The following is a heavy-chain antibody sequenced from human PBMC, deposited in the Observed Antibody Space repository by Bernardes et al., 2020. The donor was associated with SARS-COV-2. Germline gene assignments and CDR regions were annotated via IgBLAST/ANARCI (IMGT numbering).Heavy chain of an antibody. Sequence: GGSLRLSCAPSGFIFSSYWMHWVRQAPGKGLVWVSRINTDGTTTNYADSVMGRFTISRDNAKNTLYLEMNSLRVEDTAVYHCTRDIGGAASYWGQGTLVTVSS. CDR1: GFIFSSYW. CDR3: TRDIGGAASY. V-gene: IGHV3-74*01. D-gene: IGHD1-26*01. J-gene: IGHJ4*02. CDR2: INTDGTTT.